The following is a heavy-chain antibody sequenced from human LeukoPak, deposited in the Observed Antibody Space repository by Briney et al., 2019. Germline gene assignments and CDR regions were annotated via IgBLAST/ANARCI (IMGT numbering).Heavy chain of an antibody. CDR3: ARGYYGSGSHCCHMDV. CDR1: IGSFSGYY. CDR2: INHSGST. V-gene: IGHV4-34*01. J-gene: IGHJ6*03. D-gene: IGHD3-10*01. Sequence: PSETLSLTCAVYIGSFSGYYWSWIRQPPGKGLEWIGEINHSGSTNYNSSLKSRVTISVDTSKNQFSLKLSSVTAADTAVYYCARGYYGSGSHCCHMDVWGKGTTITVS.